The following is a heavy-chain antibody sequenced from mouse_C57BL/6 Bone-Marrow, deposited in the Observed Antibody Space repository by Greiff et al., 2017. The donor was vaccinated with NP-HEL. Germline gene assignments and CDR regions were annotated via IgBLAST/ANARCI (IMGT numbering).Heavy chain of an antibody. Sequence: EVQLQQSGAELVKPGASVKLSCTASGFNITDYYMHWVKQRTEQGLEWIGRIDPEDGETKYAPKFQGKATITADTSSNTAYLQRSSLTSADTAVYYCARDYGSIYYYAMDYWGQGTSVTVSA. V-gene: IGHV14-2*01. D-gene: IGHD1-1*01. CDR3: ARDYGSIYYYAMDY. CDR1: GFNITDYY. J-gene: IGHJ4*01. CDR2: IDPEDGET.